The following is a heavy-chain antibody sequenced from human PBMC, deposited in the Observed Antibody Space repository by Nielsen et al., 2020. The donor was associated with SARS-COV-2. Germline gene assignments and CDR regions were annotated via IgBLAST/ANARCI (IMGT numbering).Heavy chain of an antibody. V-gene: IGHV7-4-1*02. J-gene: IGHJ5*02. CDR3: ARDRLDSSSSSNWFDP. CDR2: INTITGNP. Sequence: ASVKVSCKASGYTFTSNDITWVRQAPGQGLEWMGWINTITGNPTYAQGFTGRFVFSLDTSVNTAYLQISSLKAEDTAVYYCARDRLDSSSSSNWFDPWGQGSLVTVSS. CDR1: GYTFTSND. D-gene: IGHD6-13*01.